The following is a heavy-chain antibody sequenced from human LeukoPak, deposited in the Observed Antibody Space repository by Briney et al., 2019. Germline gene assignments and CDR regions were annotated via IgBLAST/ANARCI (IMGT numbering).Heavy chain of an antibody. CDR2: ISGSGGST. J-gene: IGHJ6*03. CDR1: GFTFSSYA. Sequence: GGSLRLSCAASGFTFSSYAMSWVRQAPGKGLEWVSAISGSGGSTYYADSVKGRFTISRDNSKNTLYLQMSSLRAEDTAVYYCAKDGVTTVTIYYYYYMDVWGKGTTVTVSS. V-gene: IGHV3-23*01. D-gene: IGHD4-17*01. CDR3: AKDGVTTVTIYYYYYMDV.